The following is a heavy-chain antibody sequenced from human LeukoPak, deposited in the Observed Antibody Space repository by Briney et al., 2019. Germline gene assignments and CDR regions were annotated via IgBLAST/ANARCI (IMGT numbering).Heavy chain of an antibody. Sequence: SETLSLTCSVSGASITSYYWNWLRQPPGERPEWIGYIYYSGTTYNYPSLKSRVTISIDTSQNQFSLKLSSVTAADTAVYYYARQGIRGQYLIHFDYWGQGSLVTVSS. CDR2: IYYSGTT. V-gene: IGHV4-59*08. CDR3: ARQGIRGQYLIHFDY. D-gene: IGHD2-2*01. J-gene: IGHJ4*02. CDR1: GASITSYY.